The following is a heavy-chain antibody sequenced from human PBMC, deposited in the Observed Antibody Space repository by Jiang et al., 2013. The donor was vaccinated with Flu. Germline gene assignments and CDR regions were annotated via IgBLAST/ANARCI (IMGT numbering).Heavy chain of an antibody. Sequence: CTVSGGSISSYYWSWIRQPPTGRDWSGLDISITVGPPRTTPPLKSRVTISADTSKNQFSLKLTSVTAADTAVYHCARHLSLAASFDYWGQGALVTVSS. J-gene: IGHJ4*02. CDR1: GGSISSYY. CDR2: SITVGPP. CDR3: ARHLSLAASFDY. V-gene: IGHV4-59*08. D-gene: IGHD2-15*01.